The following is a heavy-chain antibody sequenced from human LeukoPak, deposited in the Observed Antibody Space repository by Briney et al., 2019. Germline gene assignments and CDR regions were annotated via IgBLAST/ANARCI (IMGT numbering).Heavy chain of an antibody. CDR1: GFTFSNYD. CDR2: IGTAGDT. V-gene: IGHV3-13*01. Sequence: GGSLRLSCAASGFTFSNYDMHWVRQATGKGLEWVSTIGTAGDTYYSGSVKGRFTISRDNSKNTLYLQMSSLRAEDTALYYCARDGGSGWSSAFLDHWGQGTLVTVSS. CDR3: ARDGGSGWSSAFLDH. J-gene: IGHJ4*02. D-gene: IGHD6-19*01.